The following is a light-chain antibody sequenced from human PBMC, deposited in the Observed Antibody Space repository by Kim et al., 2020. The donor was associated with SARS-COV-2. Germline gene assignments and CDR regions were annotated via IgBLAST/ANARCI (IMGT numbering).Light chain of an antibody. CDR3: QQYGSSSYT. J-gene: IGKJ2*01. CDR1: QSVSSSY. V-gene: IGKV3-20*01. Sequence: SPGERATLSCMASQSVSSSYLAWYQQKPGQAPRLLIYGASSRATGIPDRFSGSGSGTDFTLTISRLEPEDFAVYYCQQYGSSSYTFGQGTKLEI. CDR2: GAS.